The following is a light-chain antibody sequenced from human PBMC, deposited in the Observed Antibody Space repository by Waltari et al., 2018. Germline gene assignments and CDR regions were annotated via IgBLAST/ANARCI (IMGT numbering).Light chain of an antibody. CDR3: CSYASTTWV. J-gene: IGLJ3*02. CDR1: SSDVGSYNF. Sequence: QSALTQPASVSGSPGLSITTSCTGTSSDVGSYNFVSWSQQHPGKAPTLMIYDVTKRPSGVSNRFSGSKSGNTASLTISGLQAGDEADYYCCSYASTTWVFGGGTRLTVL. V-gene: IGLV2-23*02. CDR2: DVT.